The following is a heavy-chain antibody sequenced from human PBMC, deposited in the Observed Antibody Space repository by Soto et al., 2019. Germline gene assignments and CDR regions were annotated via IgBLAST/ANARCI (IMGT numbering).Heavy chain of an antibody. CDR2: ISAGSSYI. CDR3: ARDPVEAYYESSGYCL. D-gene: IGHD3-22*01. CDR1: GISFSSYT. J-gene: IGHJ4*02. V-gene: IGHV3-21*01. Sequence: GGSLRLSCEASGISFSSYTMNWVRQAPGKGLEWVSSISAGSSYIYYPDSVKGRFTISRDNALNSLYLRMNCLTADDTAVYYCARDPVEAYYESSGYCLWGQGTLVTVSS.